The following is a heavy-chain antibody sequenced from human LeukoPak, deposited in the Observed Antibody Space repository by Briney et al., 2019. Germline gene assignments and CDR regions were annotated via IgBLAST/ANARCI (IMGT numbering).Heavy chain of an antibody. CDR1: GFIFSRYE. D-gene: IGHD2-21*01. Sequence: SGGSLRLSCAASGFIFSRYEMNWVRRAPGKGLEWVSYISSSGNTMYYADSVKGRFTISRDNAKSSLYLQIHSLRAEDTAVYYCARVANQKHYFDYWGQGTLVTVSS. CDR3: ARVANQKHYFDY. CDR2: ISSSGNTM. J-gene: IGHJ4*02. V-gene: IGHV3-48*03.